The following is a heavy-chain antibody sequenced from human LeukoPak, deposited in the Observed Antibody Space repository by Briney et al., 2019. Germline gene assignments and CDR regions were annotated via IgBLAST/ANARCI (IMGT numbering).Heavy chain of an antibody. D-gene: IGHD2-2*01. CDR2: IYTSGST. CDR3: ARAYCSSTSCYLGYWFDP. Sequence: SETLSLTCTVSGGSINSGSHYWSWIRQPAGKGLEWIGRIYTSGSTNYNPSLKSRVTISVDTSKNQFSLKLSSVTAADTAVYYCARAYCSSTSCYLGYWFDPWGQGTLVTVSS. J-gene: IGHJ5*02. CDR1: GGSINSGSHY. V-gene: IGHV4-61*02.